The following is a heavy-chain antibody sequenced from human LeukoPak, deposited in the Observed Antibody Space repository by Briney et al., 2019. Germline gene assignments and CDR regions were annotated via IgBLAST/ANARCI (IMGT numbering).Heavy chain of an antibody. Sequence: GGSLRLSCAASGFTFSSYSMNWVRQAPGKGLEWVSSISSSSSYIYYADSVKGRFTISRDNAKNSLYLQMNSLRAEDTAVYYCARDGDFWSGYSSFDYWGQGTLVTVSS. CDR2: ISSSSSYI. J-gene: IGHJ4*02. CDR1: GFTFSSYS. V-gene: IGHV3-21*01. CDR3: ARDGDFWSGYSSFDY. D-gene: IGHD3-3*01.